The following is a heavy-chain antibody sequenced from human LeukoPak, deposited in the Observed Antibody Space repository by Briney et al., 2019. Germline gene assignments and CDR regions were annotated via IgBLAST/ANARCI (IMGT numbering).Heavy chain of an antibody. CDR2: ISYDGSNK. D-gene: IGHD2-2*01. Sequence: GRSLRLSCAASGFTFSSYGMHWVRQAPGKGLEWVAVISYDGSNKYYADSVKGRFTISRDNSKNTLYLQMNSLRAEDTAVYYCAKDSIVVVPAAIDYWGQGTLVTVSS. CDR1: GFTFSSYG. CDR3: AKDSIVVVPAAIDY. J-gene: IGHJ4*02. V-gene: IGHV3-30*18.